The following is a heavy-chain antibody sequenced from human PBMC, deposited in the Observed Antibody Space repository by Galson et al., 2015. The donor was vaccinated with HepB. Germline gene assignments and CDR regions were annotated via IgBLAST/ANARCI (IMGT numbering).Heavy chain of an antibody. CDR2: ISAYNGNT. J-gene: IGHJ4*02. Sequence: SVKVSCKASGYTFSSYAISWVRQAPGQGLEWMGWISAYNGNTNYAQKFRDRVTMTTDTSTSTGYVELRSLRSDDTAVYYCARDDGYSGYEYWGTWGQGTLVTVSS. V-gene: IGHV1-18*04. CDR3: ARDDGYSGYEYWGT. CDR1: GYTFSSYA. D-gene: IGHD5-12*01.